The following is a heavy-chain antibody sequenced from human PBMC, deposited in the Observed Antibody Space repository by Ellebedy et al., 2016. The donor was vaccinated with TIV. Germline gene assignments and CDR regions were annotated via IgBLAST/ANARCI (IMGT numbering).Heavy chain of an antibody. J-gene: IGHJ4*02. CDR1: GYTFTGYY. Sequence: AASVKVSCKASGYTFTGYYMHWVRQAPGQGLEWMGWINPNSGGTNYAQKFQGWVTMTRDTSISTAYMELSRLRSDDTAVYYCARLGRSGGSGSYLGLDYWGQGTLVTVSS. V-gene: IGHV1-2*04. CDR3: ARLGRSGGSGSYLGLDY. D-gene: IGHD3-10*01. CDR2: INPNSGGT.